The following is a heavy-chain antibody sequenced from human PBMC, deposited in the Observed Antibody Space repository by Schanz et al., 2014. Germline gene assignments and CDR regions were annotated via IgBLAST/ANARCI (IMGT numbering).Heavy chain of an antibody. V-gene: IGHV3-23*01. D-gene: IGHD3-10*01. Sequence: DVQLLESGGGLVQPGGSLRLSCAASGFTFTNYAMSWVRQAPGKGLEWVSAISGSGGSTYYADSVKGRFTISRDNAKNSLLLQMNSLRAEDTAVYYCARPALWFGDNCFDPWGQGTLVTVSS. CDR3: ARPALWFGDNCFDP. CDR2: ISGSGGST. CDR1: GFTFTNYA. J-gene: IGHJ5*02.